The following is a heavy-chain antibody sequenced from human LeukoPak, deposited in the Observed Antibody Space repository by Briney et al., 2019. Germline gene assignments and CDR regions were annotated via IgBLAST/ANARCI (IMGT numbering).Heavy chain of an antibody. CDR2: IYPGDSDT. Sequence: GESLKISCKGSGYSFTSYWIGWVRQMPGKGLEWMGIIYPGDSDTRYSPSFQGQVTISADKSISTAYQQWSSLKASDTAMYYCARQWRCSGGSCHFDYWGQGSLVTVSP. CDR1: GYSFTSYW. V-gene: IGHV5-51*01. J-gene: IGHJ4*02. D-gene: IGHD2-15*01. CDR3: ARQWRCSGGSCHFDY.